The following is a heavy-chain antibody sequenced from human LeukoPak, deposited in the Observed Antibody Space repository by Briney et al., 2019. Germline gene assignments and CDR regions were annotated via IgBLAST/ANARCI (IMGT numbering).Heavy chain of an antibody. V-gene: IGHV3-7*01. CDR2: TNQDGSER. CDR3: ARDYYAIFDY. J-gene: IGHJ4*02. Sequence: AGGSLRLSCAASGFTFRNYWMAWVRQAPGKGLEWVANTNQDGSERNYMDSVGGRFTVSRDNVQNSLYLQMNSLRVEDTAIYYCARDYYAIFDYWGQGVLVTVSS. D-gene: IGHD3-10*01. CDR1: GFTFRNYW.